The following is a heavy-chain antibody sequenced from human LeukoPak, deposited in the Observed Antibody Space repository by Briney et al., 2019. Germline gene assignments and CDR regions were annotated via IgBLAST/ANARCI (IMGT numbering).Heavy chain of an antibody. J-gene: IGHJ4*02. CDR1: GFTFSSNY. D-gene: IGHD3-22*01. CDR2: IYSGGST. CDR3: ASSSYYYDSSGLTHFDY. Sequence: GGSLRLSCAASGFTFSSNYMSWVRQAPGKGLEWVSVIYSGGSTYYADSVKGRFTISRDNSKNTLYLQMNSLRAEDTAVYYCASSSYYYDSSGLTHFDYWGQGTLVTVSS. V-gene: IGHV3-53*01.